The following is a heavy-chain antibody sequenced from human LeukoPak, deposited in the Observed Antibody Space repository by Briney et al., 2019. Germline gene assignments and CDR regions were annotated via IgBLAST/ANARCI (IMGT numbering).Heavy chain of an antibody. CDR2: ISSSSSTI. V-gene: IGHV3-48*02. CDR3: ARLVYEYGSGSYYAFDY. D-gene: IGHD3-10*01. CDR1: GFTFSSYS. Sequence: GGSLRLSCAASGFTFSSYSMNWVRQAPGKGLEWVSYISSSSSTIYYADSVKGRFTISRDNAKNSLYLQMNSLRDEDTAVYYCARLVYEYGSGSYYAFDYWGQGTLVTVSS. J-gene: IGHJ4*02.